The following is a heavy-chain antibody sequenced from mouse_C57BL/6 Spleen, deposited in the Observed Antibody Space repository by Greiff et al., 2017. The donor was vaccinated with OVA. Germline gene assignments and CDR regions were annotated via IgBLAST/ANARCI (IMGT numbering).Heavy chain of an antibody. Sequence: DVQLQESGPGLVKPSQSLSLTCSVTGYSITSGYYWNWIRQFPGNKLEWMGYISYDGSNNYNPSLKNRISITRDTSKNQFFLKLNSVTTEDTATYYCARSHYGSSFFDYWGQGTTLTVSS. J-gene: IGHJ2*01. V-gene: IGHV3-6*01. CDR3: ARSHYGSSFFDY. D-gene: IGHD1-1*01. CDR2: ISYDGSN. CDR1: GYSITSGYY.